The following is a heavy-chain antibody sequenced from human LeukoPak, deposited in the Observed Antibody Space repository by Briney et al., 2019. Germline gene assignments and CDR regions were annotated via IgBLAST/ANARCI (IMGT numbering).Heavy chain of an antibody. Sequence: GASVKVSCKSSGDTFTSYDIKGVRQASGEGLEWMGWMNPNSGNRGYAQKFQGRVTMTRNTSISTAYMELSSLRSEDTAVYYCARAVREAGRAAAYYWGQGTLVTVSS. CDR1: GDTFTSYD. D-gene: IGHD6-13*01. V-gene: IGHV1-8*01. CDR2: MNPNSGNR. J-gene: IGHJ4*02. CDR3: ARAVREAGRAAAYY.